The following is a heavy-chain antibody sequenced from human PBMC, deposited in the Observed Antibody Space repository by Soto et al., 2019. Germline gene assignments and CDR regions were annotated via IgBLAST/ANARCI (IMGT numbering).Heavy chain of an antibody. CDR2: IYYSGST. D-gene: IGHD6-13*01. V-gene: IGHV4-59*01. CDR3: ARDHLIAAAGTYYYYGMDV. Sequence: LSLTCTVSGGSIRSYYWSWIRQPPGKGLEWIGYIYYSGSTNYNPSLKSRVTISVDTSKNQFSLKLSSVTAADTAVYYCARDHLIAAAGTYYYYGMDVWGQGTPVTVS. J-gene: IGHJ6*02. CDR1: GGSIRSYY.